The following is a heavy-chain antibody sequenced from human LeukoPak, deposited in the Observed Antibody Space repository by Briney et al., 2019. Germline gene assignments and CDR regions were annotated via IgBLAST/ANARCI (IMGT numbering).Heavy chain of an antibody. CDR3: ARDPWGMLVVEVAGFDY. D-gene: IGHD6-19*01. V-gene: IGHV3-21*01. CDR2: ISTSRSYI. CDR1: GLTFSTYS. Sequence: PGGSLRLSCAASGLTFSTYSMNWVRQAPGKGLEWVSSISTSRSYIYYADSVKGRFTISRDNAKNSLYLQMNSLRGEDTAVYYCARDPWGMLVVEVAGFDYWGQGTLVTVSS. J-gene: IGHJ4*02.